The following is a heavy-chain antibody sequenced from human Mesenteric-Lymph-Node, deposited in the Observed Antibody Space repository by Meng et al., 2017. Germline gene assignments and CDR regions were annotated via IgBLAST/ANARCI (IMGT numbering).Heavy chain of an antibody. J-gene: IGHJ4*02. V-gene: IGHV3-30*07. CDR3: ARWIQLWFFDY. CDR1: GFTFSSYA. D-gene: IGHD5-18*01. Sequence: VQLVGLGGGGAQPGRSLSLSCAASGFTFSSYAMHWVRQAPGKGLEWVAVISYDGSNKYYADSVKGRFTISRDNSKNTLYLQMNSLRAEDTAVYYCARWIQLWFFDYWGQGTLVTVSS. CDR2: ISYDGSNK.